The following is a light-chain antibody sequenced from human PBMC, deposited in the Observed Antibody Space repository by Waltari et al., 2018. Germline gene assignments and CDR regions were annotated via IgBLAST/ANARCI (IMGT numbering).Light chain of an antibody. CDR1: QSVFYSSNNKDY. J-gene: IGKJ4*01. CDR3: HQYYITPLT. CDR2: WAS. Sequence: DIVMTQSPDSLAVSLGERATVNCNSSQSVFYSSNNKDYLAWYQQKPGQPPKLLIYWASTRVSGVPARFSGSGSGTDFTLTISSLQAEDVAVYYCHQYYITPLTFDGGTKVEIK. V-gene: IGKV4-1*01.